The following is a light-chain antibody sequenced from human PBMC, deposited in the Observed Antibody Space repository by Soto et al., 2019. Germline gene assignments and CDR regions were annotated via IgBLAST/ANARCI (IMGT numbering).Light chain of an antibody. V-gene: IGKV1-33*01. CDR3: QQYDNLPTIT. J-gene: IGKJ5*01. Sequence: DIQMTQSPSSLSASVGDRVTITCQASQDISNYLNWYQQKPGKAPKLLIYDASNLETGVPSRFSGSGYGTDFTFTISSLQPEDIATYSCQQYDNLPTITFGQGTRLEIK. CDR1: QDISNY. CDR2: DAS.